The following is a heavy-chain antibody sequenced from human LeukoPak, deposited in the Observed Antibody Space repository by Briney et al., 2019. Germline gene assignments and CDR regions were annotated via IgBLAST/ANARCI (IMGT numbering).Heavy chain of an antibody. D-gene: IGHD6-13*01. Sequence: KSSETLSLTCAVYGGSFSGYYWSWIRQPPGKGLEWIGEINHSGSTNYNPSLKSRVTISVDTSKNQVSLKLSSVTAADTAVYYCARAGIAAAGTIRGDKYFQHWGQGTLVTVSS. V-gene: IGHV4-34*01. CDR1: GGSFSGYY. CDR3: ARAGIAAAGTIRGDKYFQH. CDR2: INHSGST. J-gene: IGHJ1*01.